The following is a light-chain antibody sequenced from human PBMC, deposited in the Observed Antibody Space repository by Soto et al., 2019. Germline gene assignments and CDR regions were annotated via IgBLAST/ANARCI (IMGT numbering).Light chain of an antibody. V-gene: IGLV2-14*01. CDR1: ASDIGGYAY. J-gene: IGLJ1*01. Sequence: QSVLTQPASVSGSPGQSITISCAGTASDIGGYAYVSWYQQHPGKAPKVMIYEVSNRPSGVSNRFSGSRSGNTASLTISGLQAEDEADYYCSSFSITSTLYVFGSGTEVTVL. CDR2: EVS. CDR3: SSFSITSTLYV.